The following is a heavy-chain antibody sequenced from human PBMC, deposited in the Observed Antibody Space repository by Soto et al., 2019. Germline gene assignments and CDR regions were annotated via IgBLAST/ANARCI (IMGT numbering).Heavy chain of an antibody. Sequence: GASVKVSCKASGYTFTSYEINWVRQATGQGLEWMGWMNPNSGNTGYAQKFQGRVTMTRNTSISTAYMELSSLRSEDTAVYYCVAFLEWFKTPQEYWFDPWGQGTLVTVSS. CDR2: MNPNSGNT. CDR3: VAFLEWFKTPQEYWFDP. J-gene: IGHJ5*02. D-gene: IGHD3-3*01. V-gene: IGHV1-8*01. CDR1: GYTFTSYE.